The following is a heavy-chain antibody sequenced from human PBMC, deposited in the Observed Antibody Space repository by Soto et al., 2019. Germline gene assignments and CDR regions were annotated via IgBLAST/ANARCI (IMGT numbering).Heavy chain of an antibody. CDR2: IYYSGST. V-gene: IGHV4-31*03. Sequence: SETLSLTCPVSGGSISSGGYYWSWIRQHPGKGLEWIGYIYYSGSTYYNPSLKSRVTISVDTSKNQFSLKLSSVTAADTAVYYCARAGYYDSSGYYGVVDYWGQGTLVTVSS. CDR3: ARAGYYDSSGYYGVVDY. J-gene: IGHJ4*02. D-gene: IGHD3-22*01. CDR1: GGSISSGGYY.